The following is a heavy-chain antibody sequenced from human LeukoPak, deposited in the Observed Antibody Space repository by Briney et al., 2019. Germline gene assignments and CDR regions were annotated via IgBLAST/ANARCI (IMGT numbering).Heavy chain of an antibody. CDR3: TRDLNHDSSG. V-gene: IGHV3-7*01. D-gene: IGHD3-22*01. Sequence: GGSLRLSWAASGFRFSDYWMTWVRHAPGKGRECVANIKTDGREKYYPDSVEGRFTISRDNAKNSLYLQMNSMRVEDTAVYYCTRDLNHDSSGWGQGTLVTVSS. J-gene: IGHJ4*02. CDR1: GFRFSDYW. CDR2: IKTDGREK.